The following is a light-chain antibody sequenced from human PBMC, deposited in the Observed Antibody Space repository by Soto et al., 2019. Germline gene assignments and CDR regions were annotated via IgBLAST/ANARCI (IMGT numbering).Light chain of an antibody. V-gene: IGLV2-14*01. CDR2: EVR. J-gene: IGLJ1*01. CDR1: SSDVGNYNY. Sequence: QSALTQPASVSWSPGQSITISCTGISSDVGNYNYVSWYQHHPGKAPKVMIYEVRNRPSGVSNRFSGSKSGNTASLTISGLQAEDEADYYCSSYSSTKTRVFGTGTKVTVL. CDR3: SSYSSTKTRV.